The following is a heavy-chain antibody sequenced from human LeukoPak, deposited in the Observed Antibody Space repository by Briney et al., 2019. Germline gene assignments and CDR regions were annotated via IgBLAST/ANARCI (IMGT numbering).Heavy chain of an antibody. D-gene: IGHD1-26*01. Sequence: SETLSLTCTVSGGSISSSSYAWGGIRQPPGKGLEWIGSIYYSGSTYYNPALKSRVTISVDTSKNQFSLKLSSVTAADTAVYYCARQQYSGSYYDYWGQGTLVTVSS. CDR1: GGSISSSSYA. V-gene: IGHV4-39*01. CDR2: IYYSGST. CDR3: ARQQYSGSYYDY. J-gene: IGHJ4*02.